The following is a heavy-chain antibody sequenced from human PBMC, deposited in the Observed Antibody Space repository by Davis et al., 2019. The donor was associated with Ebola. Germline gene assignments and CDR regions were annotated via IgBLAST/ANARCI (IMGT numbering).Heavy chain of an antibody. CDR2: IYPGDSDT. Sequence: PGGSLRLSCKGSGYSFTSYWIGWVRQMPGKGLEWMGIIYPGDSDTRYSPSFQGQVTISADKSISTAYLQWSSLKASDTAMYYCARSTQLERGVIGFDPWGQGTLVTVSS. CDR1: GYSFTSYW. CDR3: ARSTQLERGVIGFDP. V-gene: IGHV5-51*01. D-gene: IGHD3-16*02. J-gene: IGHJ5*02.